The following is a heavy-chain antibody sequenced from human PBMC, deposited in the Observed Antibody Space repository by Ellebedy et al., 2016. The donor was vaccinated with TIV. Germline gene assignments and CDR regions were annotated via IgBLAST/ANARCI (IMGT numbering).Heavy chain of an antibody. V-gene: IGHV4-61*03. Sequence: SETLSLXXTVSGGSVSSASYYWNWIRQPPGKGLEWIGYIYYSGSTNYNPSLRSRVAISVDMSKNHFSLKLSSVTAADTAVYYCARSVGAVDYWGQGTLVTVSS. CDR1: GGSVSSASYY. CDR3: ARSVGAVDY. D-gene: IGHD1-26*01. J-gene: IGHJ4*02. CDR2: IYYSGST.